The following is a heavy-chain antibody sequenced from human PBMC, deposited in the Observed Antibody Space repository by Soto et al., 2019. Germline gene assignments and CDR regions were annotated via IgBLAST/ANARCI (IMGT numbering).Heavy chain of an antibody. CDR1: GGTFSSYA. V-gene: IGHV1-69*13. Sequence: ASVKVSCKASGGTFSSYAISWVRQAPGQGLEWMGGIIPIFGTANYAQKFQGRVTITADESTSTAYMELSSLRSEDTAVYYCARDMIAVAGTLDCWGQGTLDTVSS. J-gene: IGHJ4*02. D-gene: IGHD6-19*01. CDR2: IIPIFGTA. CDR3: ARDMIAVAGTLDC.